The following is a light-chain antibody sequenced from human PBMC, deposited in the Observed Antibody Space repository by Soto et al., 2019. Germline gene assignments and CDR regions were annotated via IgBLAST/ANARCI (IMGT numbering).Light chain of an antibody. J-gene: IGLJ1*01. V-gene: IGLV2-14*03. CDR3: NPYTSNNTFV. Sequence: QSAVTQPDSVSGSPGQAITISCSGTSSDVGAFNYVSWYQQHPGKAPKLMIYDVSNRPSGVSNRFSGSKSGNTASLTISGLRAEDESDYYCNPYTSNNTFVFGTGTKGTVL. CDR2: DVS. CDR1: SSDVGAFNY.